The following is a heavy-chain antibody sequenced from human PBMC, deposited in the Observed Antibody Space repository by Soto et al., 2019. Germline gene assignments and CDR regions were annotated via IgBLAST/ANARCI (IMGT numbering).Heavy chain of an antibody. J-gene: IGHJ4*02. CDR1: GGTFSTYS. CDR3: ARSGHYYNSSCDFDY. D-gene: IGHD3-22*01. V-gene: IGHV1-69*02. Sequence: QVQLVQSGAEVKKPGSSVKVSCKASGGTFSTYSLNWVRQAPGQGLEWMGRIIPIFAITNYAQKFQGRVTIPADKSTSTAFLELSSLTAADTALYYCARSGHYYNSSCDFDYWGQGTLVTVSS. CDR2: IIPIFAIT.